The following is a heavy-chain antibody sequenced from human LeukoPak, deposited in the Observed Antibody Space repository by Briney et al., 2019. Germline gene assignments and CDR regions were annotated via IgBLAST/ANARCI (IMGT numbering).Heavy chain of an antibody. CDR3: AETYDSSGYYPDY. D-gene: IGHD3-22*01. CDR1: GGTFSSYA. CDR2: IIPILGIA. J-gene: IGHJ4*02. Sequence: SVKVSCKASGGTFSSYAISWVRQAPGQGLEWMGRIIPILGIANYAQKFQGRVTIIADKSTSTAYMELSSLRSEDTAVYYCAETYDSSGYYPDYWGQGTLVTVSS. V-gene: IGHV1-69*04.